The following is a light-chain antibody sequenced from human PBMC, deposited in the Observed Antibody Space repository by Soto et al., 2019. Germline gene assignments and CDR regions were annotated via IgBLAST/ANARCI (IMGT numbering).Light chain of an antibody. CDR2: SAS. CDR1: QAMSTY. J-gene: IGKJ4*01. V-gene: IGKV1-9*01. CDR3: QQLNGYRLA. Sequence: DIQLTQSPSFLSAFVGDTVTITCRASQAMSTYLAWYQQKPGKVHKLLIRSASTLQSGVPPRFSGGGSGTEFTLTISTLQPDDSGIYYCQQLNGYRLAFGGGTNVEIK.